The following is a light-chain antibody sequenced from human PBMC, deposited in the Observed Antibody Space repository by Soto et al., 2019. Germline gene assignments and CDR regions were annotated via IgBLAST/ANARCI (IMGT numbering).Light chain of an antibody. CDR1: SSDVGGYNY. CDR3: SSYTSSRTPTYV. V-gene: IGLV2-14*01. CDR2: EVS. Sequence: QSALTQPASVSGSPGQSITISCTGTSSDVGGYNYVSWYQQHPGKAPKLMIYEVSNRPSGVSNRFSGSKSGNTASLTISGLQAEDEDDYYCSSYTSSRTPTYVFGYRTTFTV. J-gene: IGLJ1*01.